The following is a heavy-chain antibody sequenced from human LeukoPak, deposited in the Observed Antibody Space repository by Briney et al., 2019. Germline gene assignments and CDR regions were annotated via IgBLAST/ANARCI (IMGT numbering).Heavy chain of an antibody. CDR2: INPNSGGT. CDR3: ARDRIGRDGYMAADY. Sequence: ASVKVSCKASGYTFTGYYMHWVRQAPGQGLEWMGWINPNSGGTNYAQKFQGRVTMTRDTSISTAYMELSRLRSDDTAVYYCARDRIGRDGYMAADYWGQGTLVTVSS. J-gene: IGHJ4*02. D-gene: IGHD5-24*01. CDR1: GYTFTGYY. V-gene: IGHV1-2*02.